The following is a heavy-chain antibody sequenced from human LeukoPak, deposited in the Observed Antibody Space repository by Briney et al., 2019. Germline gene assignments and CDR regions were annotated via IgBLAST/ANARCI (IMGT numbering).Heavy chain of an antibody. D-gene: IGHD3-22*01. J-gene: IGHJ6*02. Sequence: GGSLRLSWAASGFAFSSYNMNWVRQAPGKGLEWISYIGSSGSPTHYADSVGGRFTISRDNAKNSLYLQMNSLRDEDTAVYFCARRPYSDTSGRLSDVWGQGTTVTVSS. V-gene: IGHV3-48*02. CDR3: ARRPYSDTSGRLSDV. CDR2: IGSSGSPT. CDR1: GFAFSSYN.